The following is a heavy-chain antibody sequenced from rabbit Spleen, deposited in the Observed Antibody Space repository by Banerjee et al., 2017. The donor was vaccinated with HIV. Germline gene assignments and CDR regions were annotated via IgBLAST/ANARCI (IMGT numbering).Heavy chain of an antibody. CDR1: GFSFSNGYY. D-gene: IGHD5-1*01. Sequence: QEQLVESGGGLVQPEGSLALTCTASGFSFSNGYYMCWVRQAPGKGLEWIACINTATGKAVYASWAKGRFTISKTSSTTVTLQMNSLTAADTATYFCARTADGSWYWYLNLWGPGTLVTVS. CDR2: INTATGKA. J-gene: IGHJ4*01. CDR3: ARTADGSWYWYLNL. V-gene: IGHV1S45*01.